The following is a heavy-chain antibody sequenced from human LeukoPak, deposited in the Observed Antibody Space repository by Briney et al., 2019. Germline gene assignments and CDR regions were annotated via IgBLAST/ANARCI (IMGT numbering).Heavy chain of an antibody. V-gene: IGHV3-23*01. CDR1: GFTFSSYA. J-gene: IGHJ6*04. CDR3: AKDPLYYYGSDV. Sequence: GGSLRLSCAASGFTFSSYAMSWVRRAPGKGLEWVSAISGSGGSTYYADSVKGRFTISRDNSKNTLYLQMNSLRAEDTAVYYCAKDPLYYYGSDVWGKGTTVTVSS. CDR2: ISGSGGST.